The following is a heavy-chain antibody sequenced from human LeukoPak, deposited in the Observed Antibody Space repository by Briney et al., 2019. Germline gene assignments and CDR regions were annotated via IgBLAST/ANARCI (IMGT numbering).Heavy chain of an antibody. D-gene: IGHD3-9*01. CDR1: GGSFSGYY. J-gene: IGHJ5*02. Sequence: SETLSLTCAVYGGSFSGYYWSWIRQPPGKGLEWIGEINHSGSTNYNPSLKSRVTISVDTSKNQFSLKLSSVTAADTAVYYCARVALRYFEWSPPRDTPRKFDPWGQGTLVTVSS. CDR3: ARVALRYFEWSPPRDTPRKFDP. CDR2: INHSGST. V-gene: IGHV4-34*01.